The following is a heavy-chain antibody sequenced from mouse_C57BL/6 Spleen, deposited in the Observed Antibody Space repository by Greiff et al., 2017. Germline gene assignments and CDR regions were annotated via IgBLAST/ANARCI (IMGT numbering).Heavy chain of an antibody. CDR2: ISGGGGNT. Sequence: EVQGVESGGGLVKPGGSLKLSCAASGFTFSSYTMSWVRQTPEKRLEWVATISGGGGNTYYPDSVKCRFTISRDNAKNTLYLQMSSLRSEDTALYYCARREVKRYFDVWGTGTTVTVSS. V-gene: IGHV5-9*01. CDR1: GFTFSSYT. CDR3: ARREVKRYFDV. J-gene: IGHJ1*03. D-gene: IGHD1-3*01.